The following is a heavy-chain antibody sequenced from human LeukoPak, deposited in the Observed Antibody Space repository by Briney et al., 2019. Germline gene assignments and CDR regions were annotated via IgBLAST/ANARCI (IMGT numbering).Heavy chain of an antibody. CDR2: IYTSGST. V-gene: IGHV4-4*07. Sequence: SETLSLTCTVSGGSISSYYWSWIRQPAGKGLEWIGRIYTSGSTNYNPSLKSRVTMSVDTSKNQFSLKLSSVTAADTAVYYCARVTYVWGSYRSFDYWGQGTLVTVSS. D-gene: IGHD3-16*02. CDR3: ARVTYVWGSYRSFDY. J-gene: IGHJ4*02. CDR1: GGSISSYY.